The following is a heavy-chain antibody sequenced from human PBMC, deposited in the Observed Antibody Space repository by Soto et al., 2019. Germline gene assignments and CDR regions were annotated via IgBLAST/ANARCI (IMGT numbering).Heavy chain of an antibody. J-gene: IGHJ3*02. CDR1: GGTFSSYT. V-gene: IGHV1-69*02. CDR3: ARVYCSGGSCPHDAFDI. Sequence: EASVKVSCKASGGTFSSYTISWVRQAPGQGLEWMGRIIPILGIANYAQKFQGRVTITADKSTSTAYMELSSLRSEDTAVYYCARVYCSGGSCPHDAFDIWGQGTMVTVSS. D-gene: IGHD2-15*01. CDR2: IIPILGIA.